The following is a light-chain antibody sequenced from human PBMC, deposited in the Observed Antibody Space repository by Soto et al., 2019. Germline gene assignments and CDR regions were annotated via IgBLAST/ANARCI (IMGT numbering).Light chain of an antibody. J-gene: IGKJ1*01. CDR2: LGS. V-gene: IGKV2-28*01. Sequence: DIVMTQSPVSLPVTPGEPASISCRSSQSLLHSNGYNYLDWYLQKPGQSPQLLIYLGSNRASGVPDRFSASASGTDFTLTISRVEAEDFATYFCQQSYSTPPWTFGQGTKVDIK. CDR3: QQSYSTPPWT. CDR1: QSLLHSNGYNY.